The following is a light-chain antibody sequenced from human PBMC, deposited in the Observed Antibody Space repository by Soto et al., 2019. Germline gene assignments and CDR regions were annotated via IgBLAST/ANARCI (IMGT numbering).Light chain of an antibody. J-gene: IGKJ1*01. CDR2: DAY. Sequence: DIQMTQSPSSLSASVGDRVTITCRASQSISSYLNWYQQKPGKAPKLLIYDAYSLESGVQSRFSGSGSGTEFTLTITSLQPDDFATYYCQQYNSYPWTFGQGTKVDIK. CDR3: QQYNSYPWT. V-gene: IGKV1-5*01. CDR1: QSISSY.